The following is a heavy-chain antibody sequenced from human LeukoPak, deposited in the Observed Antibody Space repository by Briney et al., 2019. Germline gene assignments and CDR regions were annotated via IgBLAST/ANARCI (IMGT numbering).Heavy chain of an antibody. CDR3: AREWNYYGSGIMDV. CDR1: GFTFSSYS. J-gene: IGHJ6*04. Sequence: PGGSLRLSCAASGFTFSSYSMNWVRQAPGKGLEWVSYISSSSSTIYYADSVKGRFTISRDNAKNSLYLQMNSLRAEDTAVYYCAREWNYYGSGIMDVWGKGTTVTVSS. CDR2: ISSSSSTI. D-gene: IGHD3-10*01. V-gene: IGHV3-48*01.